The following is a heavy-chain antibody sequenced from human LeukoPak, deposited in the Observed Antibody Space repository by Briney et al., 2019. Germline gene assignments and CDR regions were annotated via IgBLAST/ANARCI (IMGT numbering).Heavy chain of an antibody. CDR1: GGSIRSYF. CDR3: ARKNAAAATAFDY. D-gene: IGHD6-13*01. Sequence: PSETLSLACIVSGGSIRSYFWSWIRQPPGKGLEWIGYIYYSGSTNYNPSLKSRVTIAVDTSKNQFSLKLSSVTAADTAVYYCARKNAAAATAFDYWGQGTLVTVSS. CDR2: IYYSGST. J-gene: IGHJ4*02. V-gene: IGHV4-59*01.